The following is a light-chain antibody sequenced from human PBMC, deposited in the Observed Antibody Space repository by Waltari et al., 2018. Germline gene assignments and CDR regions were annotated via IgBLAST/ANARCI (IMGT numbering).Light chain of an antibody. CDR1: RCDVGGFIY. CDR3: SSYASSNFLV. V-gene: IGLV2-14*01. J-gene: IGLJ3*02. Sequence: QSALSQPASVSGSPGPSITISCTAARCDVGGFIYLSWYPQNPGKAPKLLIFEATNRPSGVSIRFSGSTSGNTASLTISGLQAEDEADYYCSSYASSNFLVFGGGTKVTVL. CDR2: EAT.